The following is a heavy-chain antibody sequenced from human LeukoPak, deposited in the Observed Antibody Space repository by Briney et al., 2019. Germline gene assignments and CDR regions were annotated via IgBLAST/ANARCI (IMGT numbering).Heavy chain of an antibody. Sequence: SVKVSCKASGGTFSSYAISWARQAPGQGLEWMGGIIPIFGTANYAQKFQGRVTITTDESTSTAYMELSSLRSEDTAVYYCARGYDSSGYSAGGYDYWDQGTLVTVSS. CDR1: GGTFSSYA. V-gene: IGHV1-69*05. J-gene: IGHJ4*02. CDR3: ARGYDSSGYSAGGYDY. D-gene: IGHD3-22*01. CDR2: IIPIFGTA.